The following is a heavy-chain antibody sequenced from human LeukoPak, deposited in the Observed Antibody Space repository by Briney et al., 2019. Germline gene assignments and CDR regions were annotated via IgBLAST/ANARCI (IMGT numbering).Heavy chain of an antibody. CDR1: GFTFRNYA. CDR3: ARDYWWNYDY. V-gene: IGHV3-21*01. Sequence: PGGSLRLSCAVSGFTFRNYALNWVRQAPGKGLEWVASISSTSNYIYYADSVRGRFTISRDNSKNTIYLQMDSLRAEDTAIYYCARDYWWNYDYWGQGTLVTVSS. D-gene: IGHD1-7*01. CDR2: ISSTSNYI. J-gene: IGHJ4*02.